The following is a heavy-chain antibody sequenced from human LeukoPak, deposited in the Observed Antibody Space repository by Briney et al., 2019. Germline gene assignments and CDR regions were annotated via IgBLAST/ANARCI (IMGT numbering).Heavy chain of an antibody. CDR1: GGSISSSSYY. V-gene: IGHV4-39*01. Sequence: PSETLSLTCTVSGGSISSSSYYWGWIRQPPGKGLEWIGSIYYSGSTYYNPSLKSRVTISVDTSKNQFSLKLSSVTAADTAVYYCARLRSRGHYYMDVWGKGTTVTISS. D-gene: IGHD3-10*01. CDR3: ARLRSRGHYYMDV. J-gene: IGHJ6*03. CDR2: IYYSGST.